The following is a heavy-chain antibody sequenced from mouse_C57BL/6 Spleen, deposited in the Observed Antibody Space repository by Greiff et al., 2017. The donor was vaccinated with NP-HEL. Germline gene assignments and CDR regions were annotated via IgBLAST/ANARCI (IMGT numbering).Heavy chain of an antibody. CDR3: TGPNYYGSSYVGGYFDV. Sequence: QVQLQQSGAELVRPRASVTLSCKASGYTFTDYEMHWVKQTPVHGLEWIGAIDPETGGTAYNQKFKGKAILTADKSSSTAYMELRSLTSEDSAVYYCTGPNYYGSSYVGGYFDVWGTGTTVTVSS. CDR1: GYTFTDYE. V-gene: IGHV1-15*01. J-gene: IGHJ1*03. CDR2: IDPETGGT. D-gene: IGHD1-1*01.